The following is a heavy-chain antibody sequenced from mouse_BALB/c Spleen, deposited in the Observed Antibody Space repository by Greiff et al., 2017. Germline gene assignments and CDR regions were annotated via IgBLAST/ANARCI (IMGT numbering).Heavy chain of an antibody. V-gene: IGHV1-54*01. CDR3: TREDGCPDY. J-gene: IGHJ2*01. CDR2: INPGSGGT. CDR1: GFAFTNYL. Sequence: QVQLQQSGAELVRPGTSVKVSCTASGFAFTNYLMQWVKQRPGQGLEWIGVINPGSGGTNYNAKFKGKATLTADKSSSTAYMQLSSLTSDDSAVYYCTREDGCPDYWGQGTTLTVSS. D-gene: IGHD1-1*01.